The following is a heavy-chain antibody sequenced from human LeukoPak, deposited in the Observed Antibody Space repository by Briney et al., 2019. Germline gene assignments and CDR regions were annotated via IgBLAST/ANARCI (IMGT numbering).Heavy chain of an antibody. D-gene: IGHD5-18*01. V-gene: IGHV4-34*01. Sequence: SETLSLTCAVYGGSFSGYYWSWIRQPPGKGLEWIGEINHSGSTNYNPSLKSRVTMSVDTSKNQFSLKLSSVTAADTAVYYCARIVDTTMAFFDYWGQGTLVTVSS. CDR3: ARIVDTTMAFFDY. CDR1: GGSFSGYY. CDR2: INHSGST. J-gene: IGHJ4*02.